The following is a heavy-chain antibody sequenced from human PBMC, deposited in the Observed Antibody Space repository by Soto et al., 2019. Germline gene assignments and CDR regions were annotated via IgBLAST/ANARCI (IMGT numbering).Heavy chain of an antibody. CDR3: ARAELRFLLGGGPRADHCGMDV. V-gene: IGHV1-69*01. CDR1: GGTFTNYA. J-gene: IGHJ6*02. Sequence: QLHLLQSGAEVKKPGSSVKVSCKASGGTFTNYAFTWVRQAPGQGLEWMGGIIPIFGTTNNAQRFQGRVTITADESTSTGYMELSSLSSEDTAVYYCARAELRFLLGGGPRADHCGMDVWGQGTTVTVSS. D-gene: IGHD3-3*01. CDR2: IIPIFGTT.